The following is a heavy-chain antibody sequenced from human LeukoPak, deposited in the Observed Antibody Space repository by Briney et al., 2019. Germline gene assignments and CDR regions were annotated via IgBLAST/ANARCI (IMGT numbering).Heavy chain of an antibody. CDR2: IIPIFGTA. J-gene: IGHJ5*02. V-gene: IGHV1-69*13. CDR3: ARGRGGYCSGGSCYPTSYNWFDP. Sequence: SVKVSCKASGGTFSSYAISWVRQAPGQGLEWMGGIIPIFGTANYAQKFQGRVTITADESTSTAYMELSSLRSEDTAVYYCARGRGGYCSGGSCYPTSYNWFDPWGQGTLVTVSS. CDR1: GGTFSSYA. D-gene: IGHD2-15*01.